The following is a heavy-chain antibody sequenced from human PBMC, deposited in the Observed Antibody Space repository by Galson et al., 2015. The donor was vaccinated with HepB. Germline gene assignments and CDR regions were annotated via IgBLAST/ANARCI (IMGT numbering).Heavy chain of an antibody. CDR1: GFTVSNAW. CDR3: TTDIEGIACRH. J-gene: IGHJ4*02. D-gene: IGHD6-13*01. V-gene: IGHV3-15*07. CDR2: IKRKTDGGTT. Sequence: SLRLSCAASGFTVSNAWMNWVRQAPGKGLEWVGRIKRKTDGGTTDYAAPVKGRFTISTDDSQNTLLLQMNSLKIEDTAVYYCTTDIEGIACRHWGQGTRVTVSS.